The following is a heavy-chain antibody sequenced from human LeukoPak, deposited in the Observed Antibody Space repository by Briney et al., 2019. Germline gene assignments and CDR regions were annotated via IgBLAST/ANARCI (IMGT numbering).Heavy chain of an antibody. D-gene: IGHD3-10*01. Sequence: EASVKVSCKASGYTFTSYGISWVRQAPGQGLEWMGWISAYNGNTNYAQKLQGRVTMTTDTSTSTAYMELRSLRSDDTAVYYCARAILVRGVHLFDYWGQGTLVTVSS. CDR1: GYTFTSYG. CDR2: ISAYNGNT. V-gene: IGHV1-18*01. J-gene: IGHJ4*02. CDR3: ARAILVRGVHLFDY.